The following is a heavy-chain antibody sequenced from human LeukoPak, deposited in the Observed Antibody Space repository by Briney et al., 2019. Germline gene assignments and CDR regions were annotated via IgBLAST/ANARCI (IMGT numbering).Heavy chain of an antibody. V-gene: IGHV3-73*01. CDR3: TRHSPMFDP. J-gene: IGHJ5*02. CDR1: GFTFSGSA. Sequence: EGSLRLSCAASGFTFSGSAMHWVRQASGKGLEWVGRIRSKANSYATAYAASVKGRFTISRDDSKNTAYLQMNSLKTEDTAVYYCTRHSPMFDPWGQGTLVTVSS. CDR2: IRSKANSYAT.